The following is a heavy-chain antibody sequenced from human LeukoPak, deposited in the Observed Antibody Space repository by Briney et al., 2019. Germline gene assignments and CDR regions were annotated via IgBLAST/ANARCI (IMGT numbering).Heavy chain of an antibody. CDR3: ATEGQLLGAFDI. CDR2: FDPEDGET. J-gene: IGHJ3*02. CDR1: GYTLTELS. Sequence: ASVKVSCKVSGYTLTELSMHWVRQAPGKGLEWMGGFDPEDGETIYAQKFQGRVTMTEDTSTDTAYMELSSLRSEDTAVYYCATEGQLLGAFDIWGQGTMVTVSS. V-gene: IGHV1-24*01. D-gene: IGHD2-2*01.